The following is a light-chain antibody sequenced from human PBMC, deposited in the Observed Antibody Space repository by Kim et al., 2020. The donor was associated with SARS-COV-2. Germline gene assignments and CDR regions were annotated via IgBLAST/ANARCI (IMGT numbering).Light chain of an antibody. CDR1: QSVSSNY. J-gene: IGKJ1*01. Sequence: EIVLTQSPGTLSLSPGERATLSCRASQSVSSNYLAWYQQKPGQAPRLLIYDASSRATGIPDRFSGSGSGTDFTLTISRLEPEDFAVYYCQQYGSSPPQVFGQGTKVAIK. V-gene: IGKV3-20*01. CDR3: QQYGSSPPQV. CDR2: DAS.